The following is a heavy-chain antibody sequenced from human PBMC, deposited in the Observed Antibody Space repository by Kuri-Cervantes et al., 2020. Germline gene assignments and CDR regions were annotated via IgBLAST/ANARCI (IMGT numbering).Heavy chain of an antibody. CDR1: GGSFSGYY. CDR3: ARESSGWSGAFDI. V-gene: IGHV4-34*01. J-gene: IGHJ3*02. D-gene: IGHD6-19*01. CDR2: INHSGST. Sequence: SETLSLTCAVYGGSFSGYYWSWIRQPPGKGLEWIGEINHSGSTNYNPSLKSRVTISVDTSKNQFSLKLSSVTAADTAVYYCARESSGWSGAFDIWGLGTMVTVSS.